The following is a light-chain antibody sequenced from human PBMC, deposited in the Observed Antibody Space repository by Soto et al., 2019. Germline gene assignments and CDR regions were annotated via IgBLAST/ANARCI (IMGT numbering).Light chain of an antibody. CDR1: QSVSDTS. V-gene: IGKV3-20*01. CDR3: QQYVTSPWT. CDR2: GGF. Sequence: EIVLTQSPGTLSLSPGERVTLSCRASQSVSDTSIAWYQQKPGQAPRLLIYGGFYRATGIPDRFSGSGSGTDFTLTITRLEPEDLAMYYCQQYVTSPWTFGQGTRLDIK. J-gene: IGKJ1*01.